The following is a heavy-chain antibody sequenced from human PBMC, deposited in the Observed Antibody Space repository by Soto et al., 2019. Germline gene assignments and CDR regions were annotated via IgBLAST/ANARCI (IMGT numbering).Heavy chain of an antibody. CDR1: GGSIISSNYY. D-gene: IGHD3-10*01. CDR3: ASQNYYGSGSYYYYYDH. CDR2: IYYSGST. Sequence: SETLSLTCTVSGGSIISSNYYWVWIRQPPGKGLEWIGNIYYSGSTYHNPSLKSRVTISVDMSKDQFFLRLSSVTAADTAVYYCASQNYYGSGSYYYYYDHLGQGTLVTVSS. V-gene: IGHV4-39*01. J-gene: IGHJ4*02.